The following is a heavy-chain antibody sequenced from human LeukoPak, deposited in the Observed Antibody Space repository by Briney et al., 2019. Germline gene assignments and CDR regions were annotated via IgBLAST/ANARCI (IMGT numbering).Heavy chain of an antibody. V-gene: IGHV3-21*01. J-gene: IGHJ3*02. D-gene: IGHD5-18*01. CDR1: GFTFSSYS. Sequence: KPGGSLRLSCAASGFTFSSYSMNWVRQAPGKGLEWVSSISSSSSYIYYADSVKGRFTISRDNAKNSLYLQMNSLRAEDTAVYYCARPGDSYGASDAFDIWGQGTMVTVSS. CDR3: ARPGDSYGASDAFDI. CDR2: ISSSSSYI.